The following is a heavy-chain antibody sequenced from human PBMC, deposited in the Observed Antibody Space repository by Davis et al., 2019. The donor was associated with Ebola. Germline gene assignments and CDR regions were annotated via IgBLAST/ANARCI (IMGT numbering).Heavy chain of an antibody. CDR2: ISHHNGDT. CDR3: ARTTKTNIEGSGLGYNSFDS. D-gene: IGHD2/OR15-2a*01. Sequence: SQTLSLTCGVYGGSFSDYFWSWIRQPPQKGLEWIGEISHHNGDTNYNPSLRSRVAISVDSSKRQFSLKINSVTAADTTTYYGARTTKTNIEGSGLGYNSFDSWGQGVLVSVSS. CDR1: GGSFSDYF. V-gene: IGHV4-34*01. J-gene: IGHJ5*01.